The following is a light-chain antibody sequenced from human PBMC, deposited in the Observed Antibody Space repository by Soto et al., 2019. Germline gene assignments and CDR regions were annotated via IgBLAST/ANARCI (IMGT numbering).Light chain of an antibody. CDR2: GAS. CDR3: QQYNYWPRT. CDR1: QSVSSN. J-gene: IGKJ1*01. V-gene: IGKV3-15*01. Sequence: EIVMMQSPATLSVSPGERATLSCRASQSVSSNLAWYQQKPGQAPRLLIYGASTRATGIPARFSGSGSGTEFTLTISSLQSEDFAVYYCQQYNYWPRTFGQGTKVEIK.